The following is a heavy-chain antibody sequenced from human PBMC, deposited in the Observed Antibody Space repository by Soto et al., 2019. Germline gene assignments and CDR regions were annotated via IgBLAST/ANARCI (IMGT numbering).Heavy chain of an antibody. V-gene: IGHV3-23*01. CDR1: GFTFSSYA. CDR2: ISGSGDST. J-gene: IGHJ4*02. Sequence: GWSLRLSCAASGFTFSSYAMSLVRQAPGKGLEWVSTISGSGDSTYYADSVKGRFTISRENSKNTLYLQMNSLRAEDTAIYYCAKDEWGTKSSVDYWGEGTLVTVSS. D-gene: IGHD2-8*01. CDR3: AKDEWGTKSSVDY.